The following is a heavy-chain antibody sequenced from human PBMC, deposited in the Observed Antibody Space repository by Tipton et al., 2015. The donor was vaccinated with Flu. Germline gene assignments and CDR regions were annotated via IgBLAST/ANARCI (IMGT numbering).Heavy chain of an antibody. CDR2: INPNTGVT. D-gene: IGHD3-10*01. V-gene: IGHV1-2*02. Sequence: QVQLVQSGAQVKKPGASVRVSCKASGYSFIDYFMHWMRQAPGQGLEWMGWINPNTGVTKFARKFQGRATMTRDTSTSTVYMDLSRLTSDDTAVYYCAIEGDLWYVSEFKPFDHWGQGTLVTVSS. J-gene: IGHJ4*02. CDR1: GYSFIDYF. CDR3: AIEGDLWYVSEFKPFDH.